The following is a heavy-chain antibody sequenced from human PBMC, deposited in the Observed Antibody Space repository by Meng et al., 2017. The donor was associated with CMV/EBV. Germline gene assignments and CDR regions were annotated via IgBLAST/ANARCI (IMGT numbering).Heavy chain of an antibody. CDR2: IYYGGTT. Sequence: PGLLKPSTPPPLSSSSSRGPISSSSYYWCCIRQPPGKRLEWIGSIYYGGTTYNPPPLKSRVTISVDTSNNQFPLKLSSVTAADTAVYYCARGGIAAAGLHWGQGTLVTVSS. CDR1: RGPISSSSYY. CDR3: ARGGIAAAGLH. J-gene: IGHJ4*02. V-gene: IGHV4-39*06. D-gene: IGHD6-13*01.